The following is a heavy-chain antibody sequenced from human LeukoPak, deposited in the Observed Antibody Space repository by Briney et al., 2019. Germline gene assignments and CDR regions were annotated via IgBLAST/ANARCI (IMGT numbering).Heavy chain of an antibody. CDR1: GGSISSGGYY. J-gene: IGHJ5*02. CDR3: ARGRMVRGVIHNNWFDP. D-gene: IGHD3-10*01. V-gene: IGHV4-30-2*01. CDR2: IYHSGST. Sequence: SQTLSLTCTVSGGSISSGGYYWSWIRQPPGKGLEWIGYIYHSGSTYYNPSLKSRVTISVDRSKNQFSLKLSSVTAADTAVYYCARGRMVRGVIHNNWFDPWGQGTLVTVSS.